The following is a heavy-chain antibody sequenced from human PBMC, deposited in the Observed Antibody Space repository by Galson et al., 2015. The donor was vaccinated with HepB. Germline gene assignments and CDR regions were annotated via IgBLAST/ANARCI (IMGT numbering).Heavy chain of an antibody. J-gene: IGHJ6*02. D-gene: IGHD4-17*01. CDR3: AKQGLPDYGAYAGLDV. CDR1: GFTFISHG. Sequence: SLRLSCAASGFTFISHGMHWVRQAPGKGLAWVALMSYAGNHNYYADSVNGRITVSSDNSKYTVFLQMNTLISDDPAVHYCAKQGLPDYGAYAGLDVGGQGTTVTVSS. CDR2: MSYAGNHN. V-gene: IGHV3-30*18.